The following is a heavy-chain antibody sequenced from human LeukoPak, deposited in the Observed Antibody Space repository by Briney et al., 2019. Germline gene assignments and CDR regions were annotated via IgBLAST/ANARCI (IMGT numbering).Heavy chain of an antibody. CDR1: GFTFSSYG. CDR2: ISYDGSNK. J-gene: IGHJ6*02. CDR3: ARDLYYYGSGSFGKYYYYGMDV. Sequence: GGSLRLSCAASGFTFSSYGMHWVRQAPCKGLEWVAVISYDGSNKYYADSVKGRFTISRDNSKNTLYLQMNSLRAEDTAVYYCARDLYYYGSGSFGKYYYYGMDVWGQGTTVTVSS. V-gene: IGHV3-30*03. D-gene: IGHD3-10*01.